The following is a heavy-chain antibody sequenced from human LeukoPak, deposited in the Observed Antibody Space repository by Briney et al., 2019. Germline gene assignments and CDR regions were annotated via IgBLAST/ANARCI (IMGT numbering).Heavy chain of an antibody. CDR3: ARDPDIVVVPAAG. D-gene: IGHD2-2*01. J-gene: IGHJ4*02. V-gene: IGHV4-38-2*02. CDR2: IYHSGST. Sequence: SETLSLTCTVSGYSISSGYYWGWIRQPPGKGLEWIGSIYHSGSTYYNPSLKSRVAISVDTSKNQFSLKLSSVTAADTAVYYCARDPDIVVVPAAGWGQGTLVTVSS. CDR1: GYSISSGYY.